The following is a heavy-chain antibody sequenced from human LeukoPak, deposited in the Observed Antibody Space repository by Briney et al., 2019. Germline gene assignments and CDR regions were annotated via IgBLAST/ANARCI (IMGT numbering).Heavy chain of an antibody. J-gene: IGHJ4*02. D-gene: IGHD3-10*01. V-gene: IGHV4-59*12. Sequence: SETLSLTCTVSGGSLSSYYWSWIRQPPGEGLEWIGYIYYSGSTNYNPSLTSRVTISVDTSKNQFSLTLSSVTAADTAVYYGAREVRFSMVRGEIDCWGQGTLVTVSS. CDR2: IYYSGST. CDR3: AREVRFSMVRGEIDC. CDR1: GGSLSSYY.